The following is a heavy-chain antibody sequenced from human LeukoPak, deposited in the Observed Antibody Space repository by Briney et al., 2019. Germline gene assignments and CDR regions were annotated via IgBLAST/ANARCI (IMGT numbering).Heavy chain of an antibody. D-gene: IGHD3-10*01. CDR1: GGSFSGYY. Sequence: PSETLSLTCAVYGGSFSGYYWSWIRQPPGKGLEWIGEINPTGSTNYNPSLKSRVTISVDTSKNQFSLKLSSVTAADTAVYYCARCTRITMVRVVIITGIYYFDYWGQGTLVTVSS. CDR2: INPTGST. V-gene: IGHV4-34*01. J-gene: IGHJ4*02. CDR3: ARCTRITMVRVVIITGIYYFDY.